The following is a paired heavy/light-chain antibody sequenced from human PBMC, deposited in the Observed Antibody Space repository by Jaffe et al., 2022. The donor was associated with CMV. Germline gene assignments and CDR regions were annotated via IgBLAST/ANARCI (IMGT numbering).Heavy chain of an antibody. J-gene: IGHJ4*02. D-gene: IGHD6-6*01. CDR3: AREGISSRHFDF. V-gene: IGHV4-39*01. CDR2: LFHGGGT. CDR1: GGSISNNDYY. Sequence: QLQLQESGPGLVKPSETLSLTCDVSGGSISNNDYYWGWIRQPPGKGLEWIGSLFHGGGTYYDPSLKSRVTMSVDTSKNRFSLNVTSVTATDTAVYYCAREGISSRHFDFWGQGILVTVSS.
Light chain of an antibody. V-gene: IGLV3-1*01. CDR3: QAWDRTTRV. Sequence: SFELTQPPSVSVSPGQTARITCSGDNLGSKFASWYQQKPGQSPMLVLYRDSQRPSGIPERFSGSNTGNTATLTISGTQPMDEADYFCQAWDRTTRVFGPGTKVTVL. J-gene: IGLJ1*01. CDR2: RDS. CDR1: NLGSKF.